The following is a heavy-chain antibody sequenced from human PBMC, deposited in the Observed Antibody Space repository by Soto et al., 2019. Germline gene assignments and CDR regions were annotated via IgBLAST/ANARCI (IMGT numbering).Heavy chain of an antibody. CDR2: ISYDGSNK. CDR3: ARDLKNDFCTNRFAP. D-gene: IGHD3-3*01. J-gene: IGHJ5*02. Sequence: GGSLRLSCAASGFTFSSYAMHWVRQAPGKGLEWVAVISYDGSNKYYADSVKGRFTISRDNSKNTLYLQMNSLRAEDTAVYYCARDLKNDFCTNRFAPCGKGPLVTVSA. CDR1: GFTFSSYA. V-gene: IGHV3-30-3*01.